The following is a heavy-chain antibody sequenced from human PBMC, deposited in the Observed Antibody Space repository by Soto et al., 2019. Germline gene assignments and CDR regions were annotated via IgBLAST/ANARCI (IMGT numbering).Heavy chain of an antibody. J-gene: IGHJ4*02. CDR3: ATPWIQLWAFDY. V-gene: IGHV1-24*01. D-gene: IGHD5-18*01. CDR2: FDPEDGET. Sequence: GASVKVSCKVSGYTLTELSMHWVRQAPGKGLEWMGGFDPEDGETIYAQKFQGRVTMTEDTSTDTAYTELSSLRSEDTAVYYCATPWIQLWAFDYWGQGTLVTVSS. CDR1: GYTLTELS.